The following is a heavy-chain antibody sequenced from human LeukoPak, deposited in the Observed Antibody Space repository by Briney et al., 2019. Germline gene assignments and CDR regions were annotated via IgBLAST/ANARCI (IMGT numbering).Heavy chain of an antibody. CDR1: GGSISSSSYY. Sequence: PSETLSHTCTVSGGSISSSSYYWGWIRQPPGKGLEWIGSMYYSGSTYYNPSLKSRVTISVDTSKNQFSLKLSFVTAADTAVYYCARGSSGYRWCFDYWGQGTLVTVSS. CDR3: ARGSSGYRWCFDY. D-gene: IGHD3-22*01. CDR2: MYYSGST. V-gene: IGHV4-39*01. J-gene: IGHJ4*02.